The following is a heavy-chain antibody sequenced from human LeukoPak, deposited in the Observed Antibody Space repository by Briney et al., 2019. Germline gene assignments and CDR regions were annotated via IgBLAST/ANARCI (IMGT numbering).Heavy chain of an antibody. J-gene: IGHJ4*02. CDR1: GASLSSYY. CDR2: IYYSGST. V-gene: IGHV4-59*01. Sequence: SETLSLTCTVSGASLSSYYWSWIRQPPGKGLEWIGYIYYSGSTNYNPSLKSRVTISVDTSKNQFSLKLTSVTAADTAVYYCARGLGDWDRFDYWGQGALVTVSS. D-gene: IGHD2-21*02. CDR3: ARGLGDWDRFDY.